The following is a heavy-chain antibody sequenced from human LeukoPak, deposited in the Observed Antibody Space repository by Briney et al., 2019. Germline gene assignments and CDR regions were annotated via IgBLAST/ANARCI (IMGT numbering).Heavy chain of an antibody. J-gene: IGHJ4*02. CDR3: ARGALIQLWNRFDDY. Sequence: GASVKVSCKASGYTFTGYYMHWVRQAPGQGLEWMGRINPNSGGTNYTQKFQGRVTMTRDTSISTAYMELSRLRSDDTAVYYCARGALIQLWNRFDDYWGQGTLVTVSS. CDR2: INPNSGGT. V-gene: IGHV1-2*06. CDR1: GYTFTGYY. D-gene: IGHD5-18*01.